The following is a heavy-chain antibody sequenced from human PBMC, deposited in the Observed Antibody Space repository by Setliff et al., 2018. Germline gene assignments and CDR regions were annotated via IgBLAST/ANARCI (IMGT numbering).Heavy chain of an antibody. CDR2: VSYDGSET. D-gene: IGHD3-3*01. CDR1: GFTFSSYA. J-gene: IGHJ4*02. V-gene: IGHV3-30*01. Sequence: GGSLRLSCAASGFTFSSYAMHWVRQAPGKGLEWVAVVSYDGSETYYADSVRGRFTISRDNSRFTLFLQMDRLRSEDTAVYFCAGGLERVVGHNYFDKWGQGTLVTVSS. CDR3: AGGLERVVGHNYFDK.